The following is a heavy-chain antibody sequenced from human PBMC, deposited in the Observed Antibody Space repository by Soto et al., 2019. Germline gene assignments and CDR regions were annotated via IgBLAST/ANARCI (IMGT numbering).Heavy chain of an antibody. CDR2: ISGSGGST. CDR1: GFTFSSYA. J-gene: IGHJ6*02. Sequence: HPGGSLRLSCAASGFTFSSYAMSWVRQAPGKGLEWVSAISGSGGSTYYADSVKGRFTISRDNSKNTLYLQMNSLRAEDTAVYYCAKDAWTYYDFWSGYYQEGVSNGMDVWGQGTTVTVSS. CDR3: AKDAWTYYDFWSGYYQEGVSNGMDV. V-gene: IGHV3-23*01. D-gene: IGHD3-3*01.